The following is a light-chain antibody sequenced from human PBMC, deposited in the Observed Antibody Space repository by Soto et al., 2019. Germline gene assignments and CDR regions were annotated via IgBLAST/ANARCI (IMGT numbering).Light chain of an antibody. V-gene: IGLV2-14*01. CDR1: SSDVGGYNF. Sequence: QSALTQPASVSGSPGQSITISCTGTSSDVGGYNFVSWYQQRPGKAPKLMIYEVSNRPSGVSNRFSGSKSGNTASLTISGLQAEDEADYYCSSYTGSSTLVFGTGTKLTVL. CDR2: EVS. J-gene: IGLJ1*01. CDR3: SSYTGSSTLV.